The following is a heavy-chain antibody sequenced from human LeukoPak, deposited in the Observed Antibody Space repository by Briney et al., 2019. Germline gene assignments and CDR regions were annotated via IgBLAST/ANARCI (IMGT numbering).Heavy chain of an antibody. CDR2: IWYDGSNK. J-gene: IGHJ4*02. Sequence: GRSLRLSCAASGFTFSSYGMHWVRQAPGKGLEWVAVIWYDGSNKYYADSVKGRFTIFRDNSKNTLYLQMNSLRAEDTAVYYCARDFITSPDTAMVFDYWGQGTLVTVSS. V-gene: IGHV3-33*01. CDR3: ARDFITSPDTAMVFDY. D-gene: IGHD5-18*01. CDR1: GFTFSSYG.